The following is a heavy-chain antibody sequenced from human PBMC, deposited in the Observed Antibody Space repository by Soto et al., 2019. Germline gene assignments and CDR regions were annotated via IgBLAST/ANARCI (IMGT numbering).Heavy chain of an antibody. V-gene: IGHV1-69*13. J-gene: IGHJ6*02. CDR2: IIPIFGTA. CDR3: ARDGRLLGFGELLTLDV. D-gene: IGHD3-10*01. Sequence: VASVKVSCKASGGTFSSYAISWVRQAPGQGLEWMGGIIPIFGTANYAQKFQGRVTITADESTSTAYMELSSLRSEDTAVYYCARDGRLLGFGELLTLDVWGQGTTVTVSS. CDR1: GGTFSSYA.